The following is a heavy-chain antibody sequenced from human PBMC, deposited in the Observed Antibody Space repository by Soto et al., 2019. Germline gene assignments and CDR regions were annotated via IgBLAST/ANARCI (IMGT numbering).Heavy chain of an antibody. CDR2: INPSGGST. V-gene: IGHV1-46*01. Sequence: QVQLVQSGAEVKKPGASVKVSCKASGYTFTSYYMHWVRQAPGQGLEWMGIINPSGGSTSYAQNFQGRVTMTRDKSTSTVYMELSSLRSEDTAVYYCARVGQWLAGPLHFDCWGQGTLVTVSS. D-gene: IGHD6-19*01. J-gene: IGHJ4*02. CDR1: GYTFTSYY. CDR3: ARVGQWLAGPLHFDC.